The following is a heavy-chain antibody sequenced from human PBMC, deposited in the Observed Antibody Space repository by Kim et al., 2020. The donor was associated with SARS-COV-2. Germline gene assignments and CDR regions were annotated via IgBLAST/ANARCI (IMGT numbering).Heavy chain of an antibody. Sequence: GGSLRLSCAASGFTFDDYAMHWVRQAPGKGLEWVSGISWNSGSIGYADSVKGRFTISRDNAKNSLYLQMNSLRAEDTALYYCAKDMYEGVMALHFDYWGQGTLVTVSS. CDR3: AKDMYEGVMALHFDY. CDR1: GFTFDDYA. J-gene: IGHJ4*02. CDR2: ISWNSGSI. V-gene: IGHV3-9*01. D-gene: IGHD3-16*01.